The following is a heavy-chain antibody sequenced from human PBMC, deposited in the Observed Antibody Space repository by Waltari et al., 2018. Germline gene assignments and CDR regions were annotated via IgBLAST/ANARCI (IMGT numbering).Heavy chain of an antibody. D-gene: IGHD2-15*01. J-gene: IGHJ4*02. CDR2: ISGSSYSV. Sequence: EVQLLESGGGLVQPGGSLRLSCAASGFTFSGYAMSWVRQAPGKGLEWVSTISGSSYSVYSADSVKGRFTISRDNPKNTLFLQMNSLRAEDTAVYYCAKDARAAFFDYWGQGTLVTVSS. CDR3: AKDARAAFFDY. CDR1: GFTFSGYA. V-gene: IGHV3-23*01.